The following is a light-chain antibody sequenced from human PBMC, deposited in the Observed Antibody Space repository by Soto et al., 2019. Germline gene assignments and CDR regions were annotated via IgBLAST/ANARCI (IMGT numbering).Light chain of an antibody. Sequence: QSVLTQPPSVSGAPGQRVTISCTGSSSNIGAGYDVHWYQQLPGTAPKLLIYGNSNRPSGVTDRFSGSKSGTSASLAITGLQDEDEADDYCQSYDSSLSGWVFGGGTKLTVL. CDR1: SSNIGAGYD. CDR2: GNS. CDR3: QSYDSSLSGWV. V-gene: IGLV1-40*01. J-gene: IGLJ3*02.